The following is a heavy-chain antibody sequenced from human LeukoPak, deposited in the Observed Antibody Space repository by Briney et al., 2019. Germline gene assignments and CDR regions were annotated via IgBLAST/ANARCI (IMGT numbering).Heavy chain of an antibody. Sequence: SGTLSLTCAVYGGSFSGYYWSWIRQLPGKGLEWIGEINHSRSTKYNPSLKSRVTISVDTSKNQFSLKLSSVTAADTAVDYCSTGLGELSPRKTYYYYYRDVWGKGTTVTISS. CDR3: STGLGELSPRKTYYYYYRDV. D-gene: IGHD3-16*02. CDR2: INHSRST. CDR1: GGSFSGYY. V-gene: IGHV4-34*01. J-gene: IGHJ6*03.